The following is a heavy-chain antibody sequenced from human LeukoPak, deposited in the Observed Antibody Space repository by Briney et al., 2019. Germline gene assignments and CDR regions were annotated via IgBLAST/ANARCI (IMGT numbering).Heavy chain of an antibody. CDR2: ISGSGGST. J-gene: IGHJ4*02. V-gene: IGHV3-23*01. D-gene: IGHD6-13*01. CDR3: AKGIAAAGTSYYFDY. Sequence: GGSLRLSCAASGFTFSSYAMSWVRQAPGKGLEWVSAISGSGGSTYYADSVKGRFTISRDNSKNTLYLQMNSLRAEVTAVYYCAKGIAAAGTSYYFDYWGQGTLVTVSS. CDR1: GFTFSSYA.